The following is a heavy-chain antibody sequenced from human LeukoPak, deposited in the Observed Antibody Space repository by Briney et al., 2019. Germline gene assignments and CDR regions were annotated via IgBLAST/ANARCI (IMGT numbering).Heavy chain of an antibody. CDR3: ARVDRYDFYFDY. D-gene: IGHD3-3*01. CDR1: GGSISSYY. J-gene: IGHJ4*02. V-gene: IGHV4-59*12. Sequence: SETLSLTCTVSGGSISSYYWSWIRQPPGTGLGRIGYISYSGNTYYNPSLKSRVTISVDTSKNQFSLKLSSVTAADTAVYYCARVDRYDFYFDYWGQGTLVTVSS. CDR2: ISYSGNT.